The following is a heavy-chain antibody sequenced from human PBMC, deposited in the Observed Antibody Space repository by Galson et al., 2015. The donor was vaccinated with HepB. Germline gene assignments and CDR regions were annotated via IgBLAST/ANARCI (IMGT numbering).Heavy chain of an antibody. CDR3: ARDSSHYYFDF. D-gene: IGHD3-22*01. V-gene: IGHV1-18*01. J-gene: IGHJ4*01. CDR2: ISGKNGKT. CDR1: GYTFTSYG. Sequence: SVKVSCKASGYTFTSYGITWVRQAPGLGLEWMGWISGKNGKTNYAQKFQGRVTMTTDTSTNTAFLELRSLRSDDTAVYYCARDSSHYYFDFWGQGTLVTVSS.